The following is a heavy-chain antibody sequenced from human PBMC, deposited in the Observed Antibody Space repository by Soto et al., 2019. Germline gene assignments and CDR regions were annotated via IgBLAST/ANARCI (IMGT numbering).Heavy chain of an antibody. V-gene: IGHV1-69*13. CDR1: GGTFSSYA. D-gene: IGHD3-16*02. CDR2: IIPIFGTA. Sequence: ASVKVSCKASGGTFSSYAISWVRQAPGQGLEWMGGIIPIFGTANYAQKFQGRVTITADESTSTAYMELSSLRSEDTAVYYCARDTEPYDYVWGSYRPQGYFDYWGQGTLVTVSS. CDR3: ARDTEPYDYVWGSYRPQGYFDY. J-gene: IGHJ4*02.